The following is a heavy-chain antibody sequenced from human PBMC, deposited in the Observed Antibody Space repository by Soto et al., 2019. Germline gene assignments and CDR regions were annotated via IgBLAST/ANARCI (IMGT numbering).Heavy chain of an antibody. J-gene: IGHJ4*02. D-gene: IGHD5-12*01. CDR1: GGPISSGGYS. V-gene: IGHV4-61*08. CDR2: IYYSGST. CDR3: ARGPVAPTFFDY. Sequence: SETLSLTCTVSGGPISSGGYSWTWIRQHPGKGLEWIGYIYYSGSTNYNPSLKSRVTISVDTSEKQFSLKLSSVTAADTAVYYCARGPVAPTFFDYWGQGTLVTVSS.